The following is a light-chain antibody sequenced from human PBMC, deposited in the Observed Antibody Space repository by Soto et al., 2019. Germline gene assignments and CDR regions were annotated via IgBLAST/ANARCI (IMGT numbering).Light chain of an antibody. CDR1: QSLLHSNGYNY. J-gene: IGKJ1*01. CDR2: LGS. Sequence: DIVMTQSPLSLPVTPGEPASISCRSSQSLLHSNGYNYLDWYLQKPGQSPQLLIYLGSNPASGVPDRISGSGSGTDFTLKISRVEAEDGGVYYCMQALQTPWTFGQGTKVEIK. V-gene: IGKV2-28*01. CDR3: MQALQTPWT.